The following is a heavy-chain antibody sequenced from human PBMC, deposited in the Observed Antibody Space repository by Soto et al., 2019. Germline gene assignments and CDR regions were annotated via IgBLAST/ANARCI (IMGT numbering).Heavy chain of an antibody. CDR1: GGSISSSSYY. D-gene: IGHD4-17*01. Sequence: SETLSLTCTVSGGSISSSSYYWGWIRQPPGKGLEWIGSIYYSGSTYYNPSLKSRVTISVDTSKNQFSMKLSSVTAADTAVYYCARGRLRPNWFDPWGQGTLVTVSS. CDR2: IYYSGST. J-gene: IGHJ5*02. CDR3: ARGRLRPNWFDP. V-gene: IGHV4-39*01.